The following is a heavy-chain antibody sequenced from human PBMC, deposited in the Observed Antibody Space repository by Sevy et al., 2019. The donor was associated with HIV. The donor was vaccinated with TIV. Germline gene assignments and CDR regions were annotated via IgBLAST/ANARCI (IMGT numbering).Heavy chain of an antibody. CDR2: ISYDGSNK. V-gene: IGHV3-30*04. J-gene: IGHJ4*02. D-gene: IGHD3-3*01. Sequence: GGYLRLSCAASGFTFSSYAMHWVRQAPGKGLEWVAVISYDGSNKYYADSVKGRFTISRDNSKNTLYLQMNSLRAEDTAVYYCARDSLPYYDFWSGYYSSYWGQGTLVTVSS. CDR3: ARDSLPYYDFWSGYYSSY. CDR1: GFTFSSYA.